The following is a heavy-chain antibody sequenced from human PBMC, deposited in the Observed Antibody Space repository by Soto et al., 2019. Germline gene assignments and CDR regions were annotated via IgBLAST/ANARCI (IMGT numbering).Heavy chain of an antibody. V-gene: IGHV3-15*07. J-gene: IGHJ4*01. CDR3: TGLWFGEIYNY. Sequence: EVELVESGGGLVKPGGSLTLSCAASGFSFKNAWMNWVRQAPGKGLEWVGRIKNKNDGGTTDYAAFVKGRFTISRDASENTRYLHMNGLKTEDTGVYFCTGLWFGEIYNYGGQGSLVTVSS. CDR1: GFSFKNAW. CDR2: IKNKNDGGTT. D-gene: IGHD3-10*01.